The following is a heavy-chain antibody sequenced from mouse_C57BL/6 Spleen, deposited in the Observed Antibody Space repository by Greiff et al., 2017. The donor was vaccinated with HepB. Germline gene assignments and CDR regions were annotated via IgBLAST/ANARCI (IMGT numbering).Heavy chain of an antibody. CDR1: GYSFTGYF. CDR2: INPYNGDT. Sequence: EVKLQESGPELVKPGDSVKISCKASGYSFTGYFMNWVMQSHGKSLEWIGRINPYNGDTFYNQKFKGKATLTVDKSSSTAHMELRSLTSEDSAVYYCARYYGNFVYFDVWGTGTTVTVSS. D-gene: IGHD2-1*01. J-gene: IGHJ1*03. CDR3: ARYYGNFVYFDV. V-gene: IGHV1-20*01.